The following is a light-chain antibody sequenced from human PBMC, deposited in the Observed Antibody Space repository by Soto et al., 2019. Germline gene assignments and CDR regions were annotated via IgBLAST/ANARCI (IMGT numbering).Light chain of an antibody. CDR2: TVS. Sequence: DIHMTQSPSSVSASVGDRVTITCRASQGISSWLAWYQQKPGKAPKLLIYTVSSLQSGDPSWFSGSGAAADFPLTISSLQPEVFATYYCQQANSLPLTFGGGTKVEIK. J-gene: IGKJ4*01. V-gene: IGKV1-12*01. CDR1: QGISSW. CDR3: QQANSLPLT.